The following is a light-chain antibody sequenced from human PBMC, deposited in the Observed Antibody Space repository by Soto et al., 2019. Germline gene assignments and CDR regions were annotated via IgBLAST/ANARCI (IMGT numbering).Light chain of an antibody. CDR3: QQTNTFLPLT. V-gene: IGKV1-12*01. CDR2: GAS. Sequence: DIQMTQSPSSVSASVGDRVTITCRASQGISNWLAWYQQQPGKAPKLLIYGASSLQSGVPSRFSGGGYGTHFTLIISRLQPEDFATYYCQQTNTFLPLTFGGGTKVEI. CDR1: QGISNW. J-gene: IGKJ4*01.